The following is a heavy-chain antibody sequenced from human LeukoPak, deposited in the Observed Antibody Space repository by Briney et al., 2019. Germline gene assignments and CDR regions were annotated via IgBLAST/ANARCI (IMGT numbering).Heavy chain of an antibody. CDR1: GFIFSSNT. CDR2: ISGSSSYI. V-gene: IGHV3-21*06. CDR3: ARDYYGSSRHAFDI. J-gene: IGHJ3*02. D-gene: IGHD6-13*01. Sequence: RGSLRLSCAASGFIFSSNTMNWVRQAPGKGLEWVSSISGSSSYIYYADSVKGRFTISRDIAKNSLYLQLNSLRADDTAVYYCARDYYGSSRHAFDIWGQGTMVTVST.